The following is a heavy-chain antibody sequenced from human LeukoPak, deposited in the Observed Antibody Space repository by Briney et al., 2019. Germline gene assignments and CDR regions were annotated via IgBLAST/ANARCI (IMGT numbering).Heavy chain of an antibody. V-gene: IGHV3-23*01. CDR1: GFTFSSYA. CDR2: ISGSGGST. CDR3: AKDRGYCSGGSCHPLDY. J-gene: IGHJ4*02. Sequence: GGPLRPSCAASGFTFSSYAMSWVRQAPGKGLEWVSAISGSGGSTYYADSVKGRFTISRDNSKNTLYLQMNSLRAEDTAVYYCAKDRGYCSGGSCHPLDYWGQGTLVTVSS. D-gene: IGHD2-15*01.